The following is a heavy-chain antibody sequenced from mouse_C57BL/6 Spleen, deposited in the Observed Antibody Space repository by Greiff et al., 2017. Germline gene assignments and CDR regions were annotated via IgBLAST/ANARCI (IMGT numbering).Heavy chain of an antibody. CDR3: ARGNYDYDGYAMDY. J-gene: IGHJ4*01. V-gene: IGHV1-55*01. Sequence: VQLQQSGAELVKPGASVKMSCKASGYTFTSYWITWVKQRPGQGLEWIGDIYPGSGSTNYNEKFKSKATLTVDTSSSTAYMQLSSLTSEDSAVYYCARGNYDYDGYAMDYWGQGTSVTVSS. CDR2: IYPGSGST. D-gene: IGHD2-4*01. CDR1: GYTFTSYW.